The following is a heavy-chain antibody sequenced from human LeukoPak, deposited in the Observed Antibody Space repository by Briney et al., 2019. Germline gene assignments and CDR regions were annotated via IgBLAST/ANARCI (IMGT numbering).Heavy chain of an antibody. D-gene: IGHD2-21*02. CDR3: ARDVVVTSSPDAFGI. J-gene: IGHJ3*02. CDR2: ISNSGTT. CDR1: GDSVTSGGYF. V-gene: IGHV4-31*11. Sequence: SQTLSLTCAVSGDSVTSGGYFWTWIRQLPGKGLEWIGSISNSGTTSYNPSLKSRLSISLDTSNNHFSLRLGSVTAADTAVYYCARDVVVTSSPDAFGIWGQGTMVIVSS.